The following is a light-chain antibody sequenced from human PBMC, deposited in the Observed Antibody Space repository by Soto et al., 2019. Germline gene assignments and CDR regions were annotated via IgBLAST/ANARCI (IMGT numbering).Light chain of an antibody. CDR3: QHSYTTPFT. V-gene: IGKV1-39*01. CDR2: SAS. Sequence: DIQMTQSPSSLSASVGDRVTITCRASQSIGTFSNWYQQKPGKAPKLLIYSASSLQSAVPSRFSCSGSGTDFTLNISSLQPEDFATYYCQHSYTTPFTFGPGTKVDIK. J-gene: IGKJ3*01. CDR1: QSIGTF.